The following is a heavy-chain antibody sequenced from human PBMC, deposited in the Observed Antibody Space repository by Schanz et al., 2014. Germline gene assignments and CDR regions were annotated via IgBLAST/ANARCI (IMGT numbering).Heavy chain of an antibody. CDR1: GITLSGYG. V-gene: IGHV3-64*04. J-gene: IGHJ4*02. CDR3: AKDAAYYDSVIFPDH. CDR2: ISSNGGST. Sequence: QVQLVESGGGVVQPGRSLRLSCAASGITLSGYGLHWVRQAPGKGLEYVSVISSNGGSTDFADSVKGRFTISRDNSKNTLYLQMNSLRAEDTAIYFCAKDAAYYDSVIFPDHWGQGTLVTVSS. D-gene: IGHD3-22*01.